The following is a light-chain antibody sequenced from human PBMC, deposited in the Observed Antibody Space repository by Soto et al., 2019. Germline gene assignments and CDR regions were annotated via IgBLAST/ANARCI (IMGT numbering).Light chain of an antibody. CDR3: QQYGLSPGLFT. Sequence: VLTQSPATLSLSPGDTATLSCRASEGVGSFLAWYRQKPGQPPRLLIYDASTRATGIPDRFSGSGSGTDFTLTISRLDPEDVAVYYCQQYGLSPGLFTFGPGTKVDIK. J-gene: IGKJ3*01. CDR2: DAS. V-gene: IGKV3-20*01. CDR1: EGVGSF.